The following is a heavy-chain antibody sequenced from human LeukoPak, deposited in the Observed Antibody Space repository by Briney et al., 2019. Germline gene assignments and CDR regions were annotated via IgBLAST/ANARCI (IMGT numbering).Heavy chain of an antibody. CDR2: IYSGGST. D-gene: IGHD3-10*01. V-gene: IGHV3-53*01. CDR1: GFTVSSNY. J-gene: IGHJ4*02. Sequence: AGGSLRLSCAASGFTVSSNYMSWVRQAPGKGLEWVSVIYSGGSTYYADSVKGRFTISRDNSKNTLYLQMNSLRAEDTAVYYCARESWFESFDYWGQGTLVTVSS. CDR3: ARESWFESFDY.